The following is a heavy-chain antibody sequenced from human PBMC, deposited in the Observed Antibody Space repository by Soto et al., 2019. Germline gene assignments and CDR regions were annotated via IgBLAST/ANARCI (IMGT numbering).Heavy chain of an antibody. CDR1: GGSVSSGSYY. CDR3: ARDKKYYYDSSGYSPNPYYYYGMDV. D-gene: IGHD3-22*01. Sequence: SETLSLTCTVSGGSVSSGSYYWSWIRQPPGKGLEWIGYIYYSGSTNYNPSLKSRVTISVDTSKNQFSLKLSSVTAADTAVYYCARDKKYYYDSSGYSPNPYYYYGMDVWSQGTTVTVSS. CDR2: IYYSGST. J-gene: IGHJ6*02. V-gene: IGHV4-61*01.